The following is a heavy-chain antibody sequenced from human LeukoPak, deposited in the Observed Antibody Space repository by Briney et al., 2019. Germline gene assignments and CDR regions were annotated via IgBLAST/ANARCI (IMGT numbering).Heavy chain of an antibody. V-gene: IGHV4-59*01. Sequence: SETLSLTCKVSGVSMTPYYWSWIRQSPGRGLEWIGYIYYSGSSNYNPSLKGRVTMSLDTSENHVSLTLTSVTAADTAVYYCARGRDEAVAVNPLDFWGQGNLVTVSS. J-gene: IGHJ4*02. CDR3: ARGRDEAVAVNPLDF. CDR1: GVSMTPYY. D-gene: IGHD6-19*01. CDR2: IYYSGSS.